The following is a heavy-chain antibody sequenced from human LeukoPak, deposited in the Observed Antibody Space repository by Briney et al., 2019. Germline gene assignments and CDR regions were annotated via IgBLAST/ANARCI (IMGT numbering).Heavy chain of an antibody. Sequence: PGGSLRLSCAASGFTVSSNYMPWVRQAPGKGLEWVAVISYDGSNKYYADSVKGRFTISRDNSKNTLYLQMNSLRAEDTAVYYCARDVRTHYYYYGMDVWGQGTTVTVSS. CDR3: ARDVRTHYYYYGMDV. CDR2: ISYDGSNK. D-gene: IGHD2-8*01. CDR1: GFTVSSNY. J-gene: IGHJ6*02. V-gene: IGHV3-30-3*01.